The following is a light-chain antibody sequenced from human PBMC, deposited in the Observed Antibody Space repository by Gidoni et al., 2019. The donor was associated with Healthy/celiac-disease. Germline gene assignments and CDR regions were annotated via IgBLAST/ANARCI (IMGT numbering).Light chain of an antibody. CDR1: QSVSSSY. CDR2: GAS. J-gene: IGKJ4*01. Sequence: EIVLTQSPGTLSLSPGERATLSCRASQSVSSSYLAWYQQKPGQAPRLLIYGASSRATGIPDRFSGSVSGTDFTLTISRLEPEDFAVYYCQQYGSSPLTFGGXTKVEIK. V-gene: IGKV3-20*01. CDR3: QQYGSSPLT.